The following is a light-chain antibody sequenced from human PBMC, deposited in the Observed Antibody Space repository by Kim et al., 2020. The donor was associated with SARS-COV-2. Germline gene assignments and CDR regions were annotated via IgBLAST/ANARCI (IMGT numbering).Light chain of an antibody. Sequence: SPGERATLSCRASQGVASSHLAWYQQKPGQAPRLLIYGASSRATGIPDRFSGSGSGTDFTLTISRLEPGDFAVYYCQQFRRSPWTFGQGTKVDIK. CDR2: GAS. J-gene: IGKJ1*01. CDR1: QGVASSH. V-gene: IGKV3-20*01. CDR3: QQFRRSPWT.